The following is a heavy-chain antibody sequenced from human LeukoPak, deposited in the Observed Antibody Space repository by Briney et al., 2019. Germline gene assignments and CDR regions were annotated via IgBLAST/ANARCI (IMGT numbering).Heavy chain of an antibody. CDR1: GFTFSDTW. V-gene: IGHV3-74*01. CDR3: ARDLTYYYDSSGYYEGVPYYFDY. D-gene: IGHD3-22*01. CDR2: IRSDGSDT. J-gene: IGHJ4*02. Sequence: GGSLRLSCAASGFTFSDTWMHWVRQAPGEGLVWVSRIRSDGSDTRYAESVKGRFTISRDNAKNSLYLQMNSLRAEDTAVYYCARDLTYYYDSSGYYEGVPYYFDYWGQGTLVTVSS.